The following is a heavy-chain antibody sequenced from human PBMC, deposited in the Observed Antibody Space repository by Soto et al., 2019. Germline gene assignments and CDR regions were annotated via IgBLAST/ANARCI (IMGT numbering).Heavy chain of an antibody. Sequence: SETLSLTCTVSGGSISSGCYYWSWIRQHPGKGLEWIGYIYYSGSTYYNPSLKSRVTISVDTSKNQFSLKLSSVTAADTAVYYCARGDYYDSSGYYLRDAFDIWGQGTMVTVSS. D-gene: IGHD3-22*01. CDR3: ARGDYYDSSGYYLRDAFDI. CDR1: GGSISSGCYY. V-gene: IGHV4-31*03. CDR2: IYYSGST. J-gene: IGHJ3*02.